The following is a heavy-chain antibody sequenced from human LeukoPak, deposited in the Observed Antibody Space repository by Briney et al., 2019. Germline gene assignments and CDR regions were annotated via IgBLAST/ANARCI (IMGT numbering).Heavy chain of an antibody. CDR3: ARPYDYVWGSYRH. CDR2: ISSNGGST. D-gene: IGHD3-16*02. J-gene: IGHJ4*02. CDR1: GFTFSSYA. V-gene: IGHV3-64*01. Sequence: PGGSLRLSCAASGFTFSSYAMHWVRQAPGKGLEYVSAISSNGGSTYYANSVKGRFTISRDNSKNTLYLQMGSLRAEDMAVYYCARPYDYVWGSYRHWGRGTLVTVSS.